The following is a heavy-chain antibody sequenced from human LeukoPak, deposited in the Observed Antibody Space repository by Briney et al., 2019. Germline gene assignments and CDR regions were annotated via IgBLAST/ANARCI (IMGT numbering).Heavy chain of an antibody. V-gene: IGHV3-21*04. CDR2: INSDSTEI. Sequence: GGSLRLSCEASGFRFNVHTMNWLRQAPGKGLEWISSINSDSTEIHFVDSLKGRFTISRDNAKNSLYLQMNSLRAEDTALYYCARSRHSYDSSGFPHYWGQGTLVTVSS. J-gene: IGHJ4*02. CDR3: ARSRHSYDSSGFPHY. D-gene: IGHD3-22*01. CDR1: GFRFNVHT.